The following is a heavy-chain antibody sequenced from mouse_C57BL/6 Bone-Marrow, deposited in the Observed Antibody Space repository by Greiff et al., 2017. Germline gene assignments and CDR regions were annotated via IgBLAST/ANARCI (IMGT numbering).Heavy chain of an antibody. Sequence: EVKLVESGGGLVKPGGSLKLSCAASGFTFSSYAMSWVRQTPEKRLEWVATISDGGSYTYYPDNVKGRFTISRDNAKNNLYLQMSHLKSEDTAMYYCASPLLLRSSWFAYGGQGTLVTVSA. CDR2: ISDGGSYT. D-gene: IGHD1-1*01. CDR1: GFTFSSYA. V-gene: IGHV5-4*03. CDR3: ASPLLLRSSWFAY. J-gene: IGHJ3*01.